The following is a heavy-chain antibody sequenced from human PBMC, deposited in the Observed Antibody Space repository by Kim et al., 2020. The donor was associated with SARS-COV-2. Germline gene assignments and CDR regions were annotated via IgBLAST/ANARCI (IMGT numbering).Heavy chain of an antibody. CDR2: IIPILGIA. D-gene: IGHD4-17*01. Sequence: SVKVSCKASGGTFSSYAISWVRQAPGQGLEWMGRIIPILGIANYAQKFQGRVTITADKSTSTAYMELSSLRSEDTAVYYCARETPTVTKWSSNAGYGMDVWGQGTTVTVSS. CDR3: ARETPTVTKWSSNAGYGMDV. CDR1: GGTFSSYA. V-gene: IGHV1-69*04. J-gene: IGHJ6*02.